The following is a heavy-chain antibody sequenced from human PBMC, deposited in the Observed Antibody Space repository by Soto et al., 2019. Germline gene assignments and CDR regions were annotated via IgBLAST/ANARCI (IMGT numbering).Heavy chain of an antibody. CDR2: ISGSGGST. V-gene: IGHV3-23*01. Sequence: GSLRLSCVASGFTFSSYAMSWVRQAPGKGLEWVSAISGSGGSTYYADSVKGRFTISRDNSKNTLYLQMNSLRAEDTAVYYCAKDMAPGVAAPIDYWGQGTLVNVSS. CDR1: GFTFSSYA. D-gene: IGHD6-6*01. J-gene: IGHJ4*02. CDR3: AKDMAPGVAAPIDY.